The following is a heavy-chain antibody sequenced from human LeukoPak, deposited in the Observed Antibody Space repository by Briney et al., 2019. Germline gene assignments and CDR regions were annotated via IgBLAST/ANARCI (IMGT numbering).Heavy chain of an antibody. V-gene: IGHV3-30*04. CDR3: ARDYLMGGTTGKAFDI. D-gene: IGHD1-26*01. J-gene: IGHJ3*02. Sequence: GGALRLSCEASGFTFSSYAIHWVRQAPGKGLEWVAVISYDGNIKYYTDSVKGRFTISRDNSKNTLYLQMNSLRAEDTAVYYCARDYLMGGTTGKAFDIWGQGTMVTISS. CDR1: GFTFSSYA. CDR2: ISYDGNIK.